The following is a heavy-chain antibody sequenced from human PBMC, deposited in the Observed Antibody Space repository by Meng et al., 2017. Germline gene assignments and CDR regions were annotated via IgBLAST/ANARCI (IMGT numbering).Heavy chain of an antibody. CDR1: GYTFIAYY. CDR3: ARASYGFLTGYSRLFDF. V-gene: IGHV1-2*06. CDR2: INPKNGGT. J-gene: IGHJ4*02. Sequence: ASVKVSCKVSGYTFIAYYIHWVRQAPGQGLEWMGRINPKNGGTIYAQKFQGRVTMTTDTSISTAYMELRSLRSDDTAVFYCARASYGFLTGYSRLFDFWGQGTLVTVSS. D-gene: IGHD3-9*01.